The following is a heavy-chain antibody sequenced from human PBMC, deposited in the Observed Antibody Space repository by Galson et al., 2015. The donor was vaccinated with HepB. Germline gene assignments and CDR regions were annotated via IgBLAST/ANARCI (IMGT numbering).Heavy chain of an antibody. CDR3: AKCSILASYYFYGIDL. Sequence: SLRLSCAASGFRFAYYGMSWVRQAPGKGLEWLSAITNTGGSTYYADSVKGRFTISRDNSKNTVYLQVNSVKVEDTAVYYCAKCSILASYYFYGIDLWGQGTTVTVSS. CDR2: ITNTGGST. D-gene: IGHD1-26*01. V-gene: IGHV3-23*01. J-gene: IGHJ6*02. CDR1: GFRFAYYG.